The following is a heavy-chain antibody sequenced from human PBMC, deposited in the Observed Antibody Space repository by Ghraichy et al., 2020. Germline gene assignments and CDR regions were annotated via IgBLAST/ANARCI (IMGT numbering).Heavy chain of an antibody. J-gene: IGHJ4*02. CDR3: ARRSKLPFDY. Sequence: SETLSLTCTVSGGSISSSSYYWGWIRQPPGKGLEWIGSIYYSGSTYYNPSLKSRVTISVDTSKNQFSLKLSSVTAADTAVYYCARRSKLPFDYWGQGTLVTVSS. CDR1: GGSISSSSYY. V-gene: IGHV4-39*01. CDR2: IYYSGST. D-gene: IGHD6-6*01.